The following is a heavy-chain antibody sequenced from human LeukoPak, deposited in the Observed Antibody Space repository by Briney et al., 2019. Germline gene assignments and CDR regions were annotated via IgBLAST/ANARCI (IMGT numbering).Heavy chain of an antibody. CDR3: ARATGYSSGWYAS. V-gene: IGHV3-30*04. CDR2: ISYDGSNK. CDR1: GFTFSSYA. D-gene: IGHD6-19*01. Sequence: GGSLGLSCAASGFTFSSYAMHWVRQAPGKGLEWVAVISYDGSNKYYADSVKGRFTISRDNSKNTLYLQMNSLRAEDTAVYYCARATGYSSGWYASWGQGTLVTVSS. J-gene: IGHJ5*01.